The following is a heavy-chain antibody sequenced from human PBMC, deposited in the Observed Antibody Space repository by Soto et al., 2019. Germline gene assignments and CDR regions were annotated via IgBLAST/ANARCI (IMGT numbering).Heavy chain of an antibody. CDR2: IHPSGDT. Sequence: QVQLVQSGAEVKKHGASVKVACKASGSKFTTYFIHWVRQAPGQGLEWMGMIHPSGDTGYGQKFRGRVTMTIDTSTTTAYMELRNLTSEDTAIYFSVRGYCTTTPCSGDFQHWGQGTLVTVSS. V-gene: IGHV1-46*01. CDR1: GSKFTTYF. CDR3: VRGYCTTTPCSGDFQH. D-gene: IGHD2-8*01. J-gene: IGHJ1*01.